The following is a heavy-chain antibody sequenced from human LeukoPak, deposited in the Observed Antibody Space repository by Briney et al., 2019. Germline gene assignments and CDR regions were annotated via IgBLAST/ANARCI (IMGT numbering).Heavy chain of an antibody. CDR3: ERGDSSGYL. J-gene: IGHJ4*02. D-gene: IGHD3-22*01. V-gene: IGHV4-4*07. CDR2: IPNTGST. CDR1: GGSSSSYY. Sequence: SGPGLVKPSETLSLTCTGSGGSSSSYYWSWIRQPAGKGLEWIGCIPNTGSTNYNTSLKSCVNMSVQTIKNQFSLKMTSVTAADTAVYYCERGDSSGYLWGQGTLVTVSS.